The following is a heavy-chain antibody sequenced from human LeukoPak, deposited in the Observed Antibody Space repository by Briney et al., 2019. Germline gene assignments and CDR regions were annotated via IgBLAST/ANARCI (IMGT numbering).Heavy chain of an antibody. Sequence: SETLSLTCTVSGGSISSYYWSWIRQPAGKGLEWIGRIYTSGSTNYNPSLKSRVTISVDTSKNQFSLKLSSVTAADTAVYYCARGKQQLVEGLVGSFDYWGQGTLVTVSS. J-gene: IGHJ4*02. V-gene: IGHV4-4*07. CDR1: GGSISSYY. D-gene: IGHD6-13*01. CDR3: ARGKQQLVEGLVGSFDY. CDR2: IYTSGST.